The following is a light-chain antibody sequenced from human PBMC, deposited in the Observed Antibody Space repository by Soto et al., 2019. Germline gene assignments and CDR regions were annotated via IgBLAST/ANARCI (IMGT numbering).Light chain of an antibody. CDR2: ATS. J-gene: IGKJ5*01. Sequence: EIVLTQSPGTLSLSPWESATLSCGASQSVDSAYLGWYQHKPGQAPRLLISATSRRATGTPDRFSGSGSGTDFTLTISSLEPEDFAVYYCQQRSNWPMSTFGQGTRLEIK. CDR1: QSVDSAY. V-gene: IGKV3D-20*02. CDR3: QQRSNWPMST.